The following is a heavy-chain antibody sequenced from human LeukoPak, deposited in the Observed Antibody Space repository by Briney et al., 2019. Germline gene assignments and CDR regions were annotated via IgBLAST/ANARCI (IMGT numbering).Heavy chain of an antibody. CDR3: ARGSDTAMVTSVSFDY. CDR2: ISSSGSTI. J-gene: IGHJ4*02. D-gene: IGHD5-18*01. V-gene: IGHV3-11*01. CDR1: GFTFSDYY. Sequence: GGSLRLSCAASGFTFSDYYMSWIRQAPGKGLEWVLYISSSGSTIYYADSVKGRFTISRDNAKNSLYLQMNSLRAEDTAVYYCARGSDTAMVTSVSFDYWGQGTLVTVSS.